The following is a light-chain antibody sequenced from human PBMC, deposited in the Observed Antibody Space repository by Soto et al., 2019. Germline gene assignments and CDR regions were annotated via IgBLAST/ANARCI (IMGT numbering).Light chain of an antibody. V-gene: IGKV1-39*01. CDR3: QQSYSSPPT. CDR1: QSISSH. Sequence: DIQMTQSPSSLSASVEDRVIITCRASQSISSHLNWYQQKPGKAPKLLIFAASSLQSGVPSRFSGSRSGPDFTLTISSLQPEDFATYYCQQSYSSPPTCGQGTKVDIK. J-gene: IGKJ1*01. CDR2: AAS.